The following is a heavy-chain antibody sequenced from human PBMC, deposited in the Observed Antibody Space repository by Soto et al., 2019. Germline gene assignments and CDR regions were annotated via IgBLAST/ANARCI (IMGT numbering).Heavy chain of an antibody. CDR1: GFTFSSYS. CDR2: ISSSSSYI. D-gene: IGHD3-9*01. Sequence: GGSLRLSCAASGFTFSSYSMNWVRQAPGKGLEWVSSISSSSSYIYYADSVKGRFTISRDNAKNSLYLQMNSLRAEDTVVYYCARDVKLRYFDWLSQGADAFDIWGQGTMVTVSS. J-gene: IGHJ3*02. V-gene: IGHV3-21*01. CDR3: ARDVKLRYFDWLSQGADAFDI.